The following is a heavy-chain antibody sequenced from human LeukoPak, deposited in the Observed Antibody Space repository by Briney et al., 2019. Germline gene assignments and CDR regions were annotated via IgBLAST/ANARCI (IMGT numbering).Heavy chain of an antibody. D-gene: IGHD3-9*01. V-gene: IGHV4-34*01. CDR3: ARAPRGLRYFDWRRFWWFDP. J-gene: IGHJ5*02. CDR2: INHSGST. Sequence: SETLSLTCAVYGGSFSGYYWSWIRQPSGKGREWSGEINHSGSTNYNPSLKSRVTISVDTSKNQFSLKLSSVTAADTAVYYCARAPRGLRYFDWRRFWWFDPWGQGTLVTVSS. CDR1: GGSFSGYY.